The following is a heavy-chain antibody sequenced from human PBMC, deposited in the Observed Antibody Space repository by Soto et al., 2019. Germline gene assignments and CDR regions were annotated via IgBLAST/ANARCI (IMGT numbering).Heavy chain of an antibody. CDR2: IYYSGST. D-gene: IGHD3-10*01. Sequence: PSETLSLTCTVSGGSISSGDYYWSWIRQPPGKGLEWIGYIYYSGSTYYNPSLKSRVTISVDTSKNQFSLKLSSVTAADTAVYYCARGRITMVRGVGWFDPWGQGTLVTVSS. V-gene: IGHV4-30-4*01. CDR3: ARGRITMVRGVGWFDP. J-gene: IGHJ5*02. CDR1: GGSISSGDYY.